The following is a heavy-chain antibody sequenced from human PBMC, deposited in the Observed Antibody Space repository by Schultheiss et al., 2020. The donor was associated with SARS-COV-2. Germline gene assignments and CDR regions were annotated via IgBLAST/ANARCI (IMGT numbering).Heavy chain of an antibody. Sequence: GGSLRLSCAASGFTFSSYSMNWVRQAPGKGLEWVSSISSSSSYIYYADSVKGRFTISRDNSKNTLYLQMNSLRAEDTAVYYCASTSSVTDAFDIWGQGTMVTVSS. CDR1: GFTFSSYS. J-gene: IGHJ3*02. CDR2: ISSSSSYI. V-gene: IGHV3-21*04. D-gene: IGHD6-6*01. CDR3: ASTSSVTDAFDI.